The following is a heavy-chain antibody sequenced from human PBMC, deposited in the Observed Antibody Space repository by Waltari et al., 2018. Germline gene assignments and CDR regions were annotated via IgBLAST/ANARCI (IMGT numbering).Heavy chain of an antibody. CDR2: ISYDGSNK. CDR3: AREGYYDSSGYPIRCAFDI. Sequence: QVQLVESGGGVVQPGRSLRLSCAASGFPFSSYAMHWVRQAPAMGLEWVAVISYDGSNKYYADSVKGRFTISRDNSKNTLYLQMNSLRAEDTAVYYCAREGYYDSSGYPIRCAFDIWGQGTMVTVSS. CDR1: GFPFSSYA. V-gene: IGHV3-30-3*01. D-gene: IGHD3-22*01. J-gene: IGHJ3*02.